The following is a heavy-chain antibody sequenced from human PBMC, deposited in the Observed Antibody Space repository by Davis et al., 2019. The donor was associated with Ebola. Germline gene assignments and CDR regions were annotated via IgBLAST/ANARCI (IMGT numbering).Heavy chain of an antibody. CDR2: IYYSGST. CDR3: AREGGVGLDY. J-gene: IGHJ4*02. V-gene: IGHV4-61*08. D-gene: IGHD2-8*01. CDR1: GGSVSSGGYY. Sequence: MPSETLSLTCTVSGGSVSSGGYYWNWIRQPPGKGLEWIGYIYYSGSTDYSPSLRGRVTISLDTSKNQFSLRLSSVTAADTAVYYCAREGGVGLDYWGQGTLVTVSS.